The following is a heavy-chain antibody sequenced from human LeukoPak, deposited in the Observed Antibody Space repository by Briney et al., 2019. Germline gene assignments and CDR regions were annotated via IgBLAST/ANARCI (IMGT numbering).Heavy chain of an antibody. CDR1: GFTFSSYW. D-gene: IGHD3-10*01. Sequence: PGGSLRLSCAASGFTFSSYWMHWVRQAPGKGLVWVSRINSDGSSTSYADSVKGRFTISRDNAKNTLYLQMNSLRAEDTAVYYCASSRVSLLWFGDRHPPAPDYWGQGTLVTVSS. CDR3: ASSRVSLLWFGDRHPPAPDY. V-gene: IGHV3-74*01. J-gene: IGHJ4*02. CDR2: INSDGSST.